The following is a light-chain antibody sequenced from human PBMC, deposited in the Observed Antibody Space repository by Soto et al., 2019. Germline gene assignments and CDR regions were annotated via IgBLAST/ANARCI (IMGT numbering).Light chain of an antibody. CDR3: QQYGSSQTWS. J-gene: IGKJ1*01. CDR1: QSVSSSY. V-gene: IGKV3-20*01. Sequence: EIALTQSPGTLSLSPGERATLSCRASQSVSSSYLAWYQQKPGQAPRLLIYGASSRATGIPDRFSSSGSGTDFTLTISRLEPADFAAYCCQQYGSSQTWSFGQGTKVDIK. CDR2: GAS.